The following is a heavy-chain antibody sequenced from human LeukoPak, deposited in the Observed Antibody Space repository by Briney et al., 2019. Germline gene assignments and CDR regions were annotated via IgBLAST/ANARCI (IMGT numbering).Heavy chain of an antibody. CDR3: ARASCSSASCYPTYYYYMDV. CDR1: GLTFSTYP. CDR2: VSSSSSTI. J-gene: IGHJ6*03. V-gene: IGHV3-48*01. D-gene: IGHD2-2*01. Sequence: GGSLRLSCAASGLTFSTYPMNWVRQAPGKGLEWVSYVSSSSSTIYYADSVKGRFAISRDNAKNSLYLQMNSLRAEDTAVYYCARASCSSASCYPTYYYYMDVWGKGTTVTVSS.